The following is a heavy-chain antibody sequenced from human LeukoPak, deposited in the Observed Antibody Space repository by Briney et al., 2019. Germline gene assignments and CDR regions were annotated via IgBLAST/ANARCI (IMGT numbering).Heavy chain of an antibody. CDR1: GFTFSSYW. Sequence: GGSLRLSCAASGFTFSSYWMTWVRQAPGEGLEWVANIKTDGSHTYYVDFVKGRFTISRDNAKNLLFLQLGSLRAGDTGVYYCARASMGGRDDHLDSCGQGTLVTVSS. V-gene: IGHV3-7*01. D-gene: IGHD3-3*01. J-gene: IGHJ4*02. CDR2: IKTDGSHT. CDR3: ARASMGGRDDHLDS.